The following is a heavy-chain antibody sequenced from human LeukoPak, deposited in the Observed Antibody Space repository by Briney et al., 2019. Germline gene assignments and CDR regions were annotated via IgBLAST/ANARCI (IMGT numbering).Heavy chain of an antibody. J-gene: IGHJ4*02. V-gene: IGHV3-7*01. CDR2: IKQDGSEK. CDR1: GFTFSSYW. D-gene: IGHD3-10*01. CDR3: ARGYMVRGVIIPF. Sequence: GGSLRLSCAASGFTFSSYWMSWVLQAPGKGLEWVANIKQDGSEKCYVDSVKGRFTISRDNAKNSLYLQMNSLRAEDTAVYYCARGYMVRGVIIPFWGQGTLVTVSS.